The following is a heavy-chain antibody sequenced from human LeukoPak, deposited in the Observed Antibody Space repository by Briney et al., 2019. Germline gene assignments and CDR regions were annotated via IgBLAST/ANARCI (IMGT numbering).Heavy chain of an antibody. V-gene: IGHV4-34*01. J-gene: IGHJ5*02. CDR1: GGSFSGYY. Sequence: SETLSLTCAVYGGSFSGYYWSWIRQPPGKGLEWIGEINHSGSTNYNPSLKSRVTISVDTSKNQFSLKLSSVTAADTAVYYCARHLGYYNSGWFDPWGQGTLVTVSS. D-gene: IGHD3-9*01. CDR2: INHSGST. CDR3: ARHLGYYNSGWFDP.